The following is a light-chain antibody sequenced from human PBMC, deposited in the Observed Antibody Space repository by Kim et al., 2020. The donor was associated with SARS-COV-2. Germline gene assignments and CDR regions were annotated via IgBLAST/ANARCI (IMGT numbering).Light chain of an antibody. V-gene: IGKV3-15*01. CDR3: QQYNNWSRA. Sequence: EVAMTQSPATLSVSPGERATLSCGASQSVGTNLAWYQQKPGQAPRLLIYGASARATDIPPRFSGSGSGTEFTLTISTLQSGDFAVYYSQQYNNWSRAFGRRTKVDIK. CDR1: QSVGTN. CDR2: GAS. J-gene: IGKJ1*01.